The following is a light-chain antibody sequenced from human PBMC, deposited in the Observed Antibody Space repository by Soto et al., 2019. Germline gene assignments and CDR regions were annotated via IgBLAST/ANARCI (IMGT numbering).Light chain of an antibody. J-gene: IGKJ1*01. CDR1: QSINSY. CDR3: QHSYSTLRA. V-gene: IGKV1-39*01. CDR2: AAS. Sequence: DIQMTQSPSSLSASVGDRVTITCRASQSINSYLNWYQQKPGKATSLLIYAASNLQSGVPSRFSGSGSGTDFTLTISSLQPEDFATYYCQHSYSTLRAFGQGTKVDIK.